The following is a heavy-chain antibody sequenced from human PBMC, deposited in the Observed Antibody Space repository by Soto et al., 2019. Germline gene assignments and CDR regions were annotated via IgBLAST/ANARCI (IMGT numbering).Heavy chain of an antibody. CDR1: GGSISGGSYF. J-gene: IGHJ4*02. V-gene: IGHV4-31*03. Sequence: KPSETLSLTCTVSGGSISGGSYFWSWIRQHPGKGLEWIGYIQYSGNTYYNPSLKGRVAISVDTSKNQFSLSLRSVTAADTAVFYCARGVSKMSPAYNQRPPYYFDYWGQGTLVTVSS. D-gene: IGHD1-1*01. CDR3: ARGVSKMSPAYNQRPPYYFDY. CDR2: IQYSGNT.